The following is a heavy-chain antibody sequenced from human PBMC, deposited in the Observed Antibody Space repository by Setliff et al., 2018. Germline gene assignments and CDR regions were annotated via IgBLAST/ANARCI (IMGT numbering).Heavy chain of an antibody. CDR2: IRGRTDNYAT. J-gene: IGHJ3*02. Sequence: VGSLRLSCAASGFSFSGSAVYWVRQASVKGLEWIGRIRGRTDNYATAYAASVRGRFTIPRDDSKNTAYLQMNSLKTEDTAVYYCTFARDGYDVFDIWGQGTMVTVSS. D-gene: IGHD5-18*01. CDR3: TFARDGYDVFDI. CDR1: GFSFSGSA. V-gene: IGHV3-73*01.